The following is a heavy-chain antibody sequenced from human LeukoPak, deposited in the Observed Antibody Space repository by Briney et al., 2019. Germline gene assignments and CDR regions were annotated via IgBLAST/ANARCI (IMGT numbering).Heavy chain of an antibody. CDR2: VFYSGVT. J-gene: IGHJ4*02. CDR3: ARDRGGRTGYASGDFDF. D-gene: IGHD5-12*01. Sequence: PSETLSLTCVVSSFSISNGFYWVWIRQPPGKGLEWVGNVFYSGVTYYNPSLMSRVTISVDTSKNQFSLKLNSVPAADTAVYYCARDRGGRTGYASGDFDFWGQGVLVTVSS. V-gene: IGHV4-38-2*02. CDR1: SFSISNGFY.